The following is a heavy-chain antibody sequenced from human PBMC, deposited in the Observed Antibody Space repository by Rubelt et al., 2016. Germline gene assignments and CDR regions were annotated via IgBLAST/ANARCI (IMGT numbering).Heavy chain of an antibody. Sequence: QGPRTGLEWVSVIYSGGSTYYADSVKGRFTISGDNSKNTLYLQMNSLRAEDTAVYYCARDLWFFLWGQGTLVTVSS. CDR2: IYSGGST. CDR3: ARDLWFFL. J-gene: IGHJ5*02. V-gene: IGHV3-53*01.